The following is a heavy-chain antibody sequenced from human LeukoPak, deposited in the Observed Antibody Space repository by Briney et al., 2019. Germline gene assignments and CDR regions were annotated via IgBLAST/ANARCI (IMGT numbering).Heavy chain of an antibody. V-gene: IGHV4-4*07. CDR2: IYSSGIT. CDR1: GGSISDYY. J-gene: IGHJ4*02. Sequence: TSETLSLTCTVSGGSISDYYWNWIRQPAGRGLEWIGRIYSSGITNYNPSLKSRVTLSMDTFKNQFSLKLSSVTAADTAIYYCARYDSSWFDYWGQGTLVTVSS. D-gene: IGHD6-13*01. CDR3: ARYDSSWFDY.